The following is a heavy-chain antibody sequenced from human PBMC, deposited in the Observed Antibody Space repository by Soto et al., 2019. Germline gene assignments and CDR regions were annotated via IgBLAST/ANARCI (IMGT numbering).Heavy chain of an antibody. CDR3: ARMHNWNAGDQGGMDG. Sequence: QVQLVQSGAEVKKPGSSVKVSCKASGGTFSSYAISWVRQAPGQGLEWMGGIIPIFGTANYAQKIKGRVTITADESTSTAYMELSSLRSEDTAVYYCARMHNWNAGDQGGMDGWGQGTTVTVFS. CDR1: GGTFSSYA. D-gene: IGHD1-20*01. V-gene: IGHV1-69*01. CDR2: IIPIFGTA. J-gene: IGHJ6*02.